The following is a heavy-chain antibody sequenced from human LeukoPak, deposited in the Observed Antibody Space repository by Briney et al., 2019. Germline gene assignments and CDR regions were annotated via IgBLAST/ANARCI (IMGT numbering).Heavy chain of an antibody. D-gene: IGHD3-9*01. Sequence: GASVKVSCKASGYTFTGQFMHWVRQAPGQGLEWMGWMNPNTGDTNYAQSFQGRLAMTRDTTISTAYMELSRLTSDDTAVYYCASYPRYMSSPPFDYWGQGTLFTVSS. CDR3: ASYPRYMSSPPFDY. V-gene: IGHV1-2*02. CDR1: GYTFTGQF. CDR2: MNPNTGDT. J-gene: IGHJ4*02.